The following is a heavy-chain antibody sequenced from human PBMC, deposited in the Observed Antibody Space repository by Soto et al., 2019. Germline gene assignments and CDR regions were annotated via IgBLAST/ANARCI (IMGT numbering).Heavy chain of an antibody. V-gene: IGHV1-69*01. CDR3: ARGDYYDSSGYRTGIEDAFDI. D-gene: IGHD3-22*01. CDR2: IITIFGTA. Sequence: QVQLVQSGAEVKKPGSSVKVSCKASGGTFSSYAISWVRQAPGQGLEWMGGIITIFGTANYAQKFQGRVTITADESTSTAYLEMSSLRSEDTAVYYCARGDYYDSSGYRTGIEDAFDIWGQGTMVTVSS. CDR1: GGTFSSYA. J-gene: IGHJ3*02.